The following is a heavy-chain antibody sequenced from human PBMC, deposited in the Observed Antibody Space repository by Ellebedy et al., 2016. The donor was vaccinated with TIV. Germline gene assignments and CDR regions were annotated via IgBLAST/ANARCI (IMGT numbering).Heavy chain of an antibody. D-gene: IGHD4-17*01. CDR1: GYTFTGYY. CDR3: ATGGSYGDYLSPTHAFSF. CDR2: INPSTGST. V-gene: IGHV1-46*01. Sequence: ASVKVSCKTSGYTFTGYYMQWVRQAPGQGLEWMGIINPSTGSTRYAQQFQGRVTLTRDRSTNTVYMEMNSLRVEDTAVYYCATGGSYGDYLSPTHAFSFWGHGTMVTVSS. J-gene: IGHJ3*01.